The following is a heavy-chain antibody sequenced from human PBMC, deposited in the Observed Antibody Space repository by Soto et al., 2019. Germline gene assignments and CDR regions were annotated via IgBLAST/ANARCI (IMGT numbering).Heavy chain of an antibody. CDR3: ARVQAPGSRSWYHLGYYYYGMDV. J-gene: IGHJ6*02. Sequence: PSETLSLTCAVYGGSFSGYYWSCIRQPPGKGLEWIGEINHSGSTNYNPSLKRRVTISVDTSKNQFSLKLSSVTAADTAVYYCARVQAPGSRSWYHLGYYYYGMDVWGQGTTVT. CDR1: GGSFSGYY. CDR2: INHSGST. V-gene: IGHV4-34*01. D-gene: IGHD6-13*01.